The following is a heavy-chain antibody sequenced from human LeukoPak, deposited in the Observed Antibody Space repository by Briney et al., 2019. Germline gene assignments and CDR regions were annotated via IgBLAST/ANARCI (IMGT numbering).Heavy chain of an antibody. D-gene: IGHD1-26*01. V-gene: IGHV4-39*07. Sequence: PSETLSLTYTVSGGSISSSSYYWGWIRQPPGKGLEWIGSIYYSGSTYYNPSLKSRVTISVDTSKNQFSLKLSSVTAADTAVYYCARGEELLRHFDYWGQGTLVTVSS. CDR1: GGSISSSSYY. CDR2: IYYSGST. J-gene: IGHJ4*02. CDR3: ARGEELLRHFDY.